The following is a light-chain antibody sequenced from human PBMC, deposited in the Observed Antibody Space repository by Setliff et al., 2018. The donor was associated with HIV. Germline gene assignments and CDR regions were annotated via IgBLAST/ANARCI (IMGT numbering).Light chain of an antibody. V-gene: IGKV3-20*01. CDR3: QQYGSSPRT. J-gene: IGKJ4*01. CDR1: QSVTNNY. CDR2: DAS. Sequence: EIVLTQSPGTLSLSPGERATLSCRASQSVTNNYLAWYQQKPGQAPRLLISDASSRATGIPDRFSGSGSGTDFTLTISRLESEDFAVYYCQQYGSSPRTFGGGTTVDTK.